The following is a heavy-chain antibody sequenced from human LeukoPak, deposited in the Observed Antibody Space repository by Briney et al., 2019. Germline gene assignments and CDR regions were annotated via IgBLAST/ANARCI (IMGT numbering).Heavy chain of an antibody. D-gene: IGHD1-1*01. Sequence: GASVKVSGKASGYTFTGYYMHWVRQAPGQGLEWMGWINPNSGGTNYAQKFQGRVTMTRDTSISTAYMELSRLRSDDTAVYYCAREGVDWNHSVYYFDYWGQGTLVTVSS. CDR3: AREGVDWNHSVYYFDY. CDR2: INPNSGGT. CDR1: GYTFTGYY. J-gene: IGHJ4*02. V-gene: IGHV1-2*02.